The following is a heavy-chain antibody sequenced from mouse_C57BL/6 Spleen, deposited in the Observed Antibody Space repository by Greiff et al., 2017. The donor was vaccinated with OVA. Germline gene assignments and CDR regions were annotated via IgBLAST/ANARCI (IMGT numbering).Heavy chain of an antibody. J-gene: IGHJ1*03. CDR3: ARREGAYWYFDV. CDR2: ISGGGGNT. CDR1: GFTFSSYT. Sequence: DVKLVESGGGLVKPGGSLKLSCAASGFTFSSYTMSWVRQTPEKRLEWVATISGGGGNTYYPDSVKGRFTISRDNAKNTLYLQMSSLRSEDTALYYCARREGAYWYFDVWGTGTTVTVSS. V-gene: IGHV5-9*01.